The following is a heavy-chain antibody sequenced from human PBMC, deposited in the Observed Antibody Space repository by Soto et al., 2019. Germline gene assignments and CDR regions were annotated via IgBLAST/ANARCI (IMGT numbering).Heavy chain of an antibody. Sequence: QVQLVQSGAEEKKPGASVKVSCKASGYTFTSYAMHWVRQAPGQRLEWMGWINAGNGNTKYPQKFQGRVTITRDTSASTAYMELSSLRSEDTAVYYCARGTGWYPPFDYWGQGTLVTVSS. CDR1: GYTFTSYA. CDR2: INAGNGNT. V-gene: IGHV1-3*05. J-gene: IGHJ4*02. CDR3: ARGTGWYPPFDY. D-gene: IGHD6-19*01.